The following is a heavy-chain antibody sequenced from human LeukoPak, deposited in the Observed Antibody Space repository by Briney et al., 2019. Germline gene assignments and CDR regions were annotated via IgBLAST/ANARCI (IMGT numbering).Heavy chain of an antibody. CDR1: GYTFSSYG. Sequence: ASVKVSCKASGYTFSSYGITWVRQAPGQGLEWMGWISAYSGDTNYAQKFQGRVTMTTDTPTSTAYMELRSLRSDDTAVYYCVRDLGYQYGSGSFDYYYGMDVWGQGTTVTVSS. J-gene: IGHJ6*02. CDR3: VRDLGYQYGSGSFDYYYGMDV. D-gene: IGHD3-10*01. CDR2: ISAYSGDT. V-gene: IGHV1-18*01.